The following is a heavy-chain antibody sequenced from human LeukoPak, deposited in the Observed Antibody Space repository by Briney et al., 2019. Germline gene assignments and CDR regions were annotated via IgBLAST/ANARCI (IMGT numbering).Heavy chain of an antibody. CDR1: GGSISSGSYY. CDR3: ARGPRYSASDY. Sequence: PSETLSLTCTVSGGSISSGSYYWSWIRQPAGKGLEWIERIYTSGSTNYNPSLMSRVTISVDTSKNQFSLKLSSVTAADTAVYYCARGPRYSASDYWGQGTLVTVSS. CDR2: IYTSGST. D-gene: IGHD5-18*01. J-gene: IGHJ4*02. V-gene: IGHV4-61*02.